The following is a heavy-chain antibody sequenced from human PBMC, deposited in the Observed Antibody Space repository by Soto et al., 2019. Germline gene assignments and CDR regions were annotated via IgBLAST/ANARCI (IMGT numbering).Heavy chain of an antibody. Sequence: GLERMGWISAYNGNTNYAQKLQGRVTMTTDTSTSTAYMELRSLRSDDTAVYYCARVAITMVRGVAQLYYYYGMDVWGQGTTVTVSS. CDR2: ISAYNGNT. J-gene: IGHJ6*02. D-gene: IGHD3-10*01. CDR3: ARVAITMVRGVAQLYYYYGMDV. V-gene: IGHV1-18*01.